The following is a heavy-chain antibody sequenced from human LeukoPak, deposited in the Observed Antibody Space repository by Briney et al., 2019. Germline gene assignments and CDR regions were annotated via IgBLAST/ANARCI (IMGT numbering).Heavy chain of an antibody. V-gene: IGHV4-39*01. D-gene: IGHD2-15*01. J-gene: IGHJ6*03. CDR2: FYYTGTI. CDR1: GGSMSSTDHF. CDR3: ARSGYCSGGSCYPGGDYYYYYMDV. Sequence: PSETLSLTCIVSGGSMSSTDHFWGWIRQPPGKGLEWIGSFYYTGTIFYSPSLESRGTISIDTSKNQFSLKLSSVTAADTAVYYCARSGYCSGGSCYPGGDYYYYYMDVWGKGTTVTVSS.